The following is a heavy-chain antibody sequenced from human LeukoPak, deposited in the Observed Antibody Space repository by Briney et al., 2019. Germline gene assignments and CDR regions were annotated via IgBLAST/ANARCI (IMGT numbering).Heavy chain of an antibody. Sequence: GGSLRLSCAASGFTFSSYSMNWVRQAPGKGLEWVSAISGSGGSTYYADSVKGRFTISRDNSKNTLYLQMNSLRSEDTAVYYCAKDFDGSTWFGRNYMDVWGKGTTVTVSS. J-gene: IGHJ6*03. D-gene: IGHD6-13*01. CDR2: ISGSGGST. V-gene: IGHV3-23*01. CDR1: GFTFSSYS. CDR3: AKDFDGSTWFGRNYMDV.